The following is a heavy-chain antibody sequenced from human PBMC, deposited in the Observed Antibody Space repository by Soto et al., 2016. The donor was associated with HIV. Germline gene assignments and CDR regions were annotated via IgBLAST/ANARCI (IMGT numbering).Heavy chain of an antibody. Sequence: QVQLLQSGPGLVKPSETLSVNCTISGGPISQYYWNWIRQSPGKGLEWLGYVYYSGGVSYNPSLKSRLFMSMDTSKAQFSLRLTSLTAADTAIYYCAGYKITPGENWLDPWAREPGSPSPQ. CDR2: VYYSGGV. V-gene: IGHV4-59*01. CDR3: AGYKITPGENWLDP. CDR1: GGPISQYY. J-gene: IGHJ5*02. D-gene: IGHD5-12*01.